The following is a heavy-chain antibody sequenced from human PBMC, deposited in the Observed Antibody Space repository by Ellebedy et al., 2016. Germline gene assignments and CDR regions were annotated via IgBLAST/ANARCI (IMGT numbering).Heavy chain of an antibody. D-gene: IGHD7-27*01. CDR3: ARDPGAESGDY. J-gene: IGHJ4*02. Sequence: ASVKVSXXASGYTFTSYYMHWVRQAPGQGLEWMGIINPSGGSTSYAQKFQGRVTMTRDTSISTAYMELSRLRSDDTAVYYCARDPGAESGDYWGQGTLVTVSS. V-gene: IGHV1-46*01. CDR2: INPSGGST. CDR1: GYTFTSYY.